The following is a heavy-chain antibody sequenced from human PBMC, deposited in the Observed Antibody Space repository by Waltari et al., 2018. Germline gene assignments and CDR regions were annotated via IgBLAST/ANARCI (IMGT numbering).Heavy chain of an antibody. D-gene: IGHD2-15*01. CDR1: GFSDYT. Sequence: EVQLVESGGGLVQPGGSLRLSWSGFGFSDYTMDWGSQAPGKGLEWGSGISNSGDMTSYADSVKGRFTISRDTSKNTLFLQMNGLRAEDTAIYYCASAPRPMVSAPFDYWGQGVLVTVSS. CDR2: ISNSGDMT. J-gene: IGHJ4*02. V-gene: IGHV3-23*04. CDR3: ASAPRPMVSAPFDY.